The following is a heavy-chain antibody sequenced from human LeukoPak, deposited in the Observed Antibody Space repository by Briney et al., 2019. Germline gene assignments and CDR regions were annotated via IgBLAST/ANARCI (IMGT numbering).Heavy chain of an antibody. D-gene: IGHD2-2*01. V-gene: IGHV3-33*01. Sequence: PGGSLRLSCAASGFTFSSYGTHWVRQAPGKGLEWVAVIWYDGSNKYYADSVKGQFTISRDNSKNTLYLQMNSLRAEDTAVYYCAREEYQLLNYGMDVWGQGTTVTVSS. CDR3: AREEYQLLNYGMDV. CDR1: GFTFSSYG. J-gene: IGHJ6*02. CDR2: IWYDGSNK.